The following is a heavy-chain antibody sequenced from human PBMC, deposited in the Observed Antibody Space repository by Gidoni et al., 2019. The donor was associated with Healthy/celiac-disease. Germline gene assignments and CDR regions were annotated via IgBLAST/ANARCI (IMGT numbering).Heavy chain of an antibody. CDR2: ISWNSGSI. J-gene: IGHJ3*02. V-gene: IGHV3-9*01. CDR3: AKASLGYCSSTSCRRMGPGAFDI. D-gene: IGHD2-2*01. Sequence: EVQLVESGGGLVQPGRSLRLSCAASGFTFDDYAMPWVRQAPGKGLEWVSGISWNSGSIGYADSVKGRFTISRDNAKNSLYLQMNSLRAEDTALYYCAKASLGYCSSTSCRRMGPGAFDIWGQGTMVTVSS. CDR1: GFTFDDYA.